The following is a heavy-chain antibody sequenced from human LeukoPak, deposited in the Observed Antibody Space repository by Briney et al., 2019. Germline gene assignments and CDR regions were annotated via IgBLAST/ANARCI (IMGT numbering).Heavy chain of an antibody. CDR2: IYHSGST. CDR1: GYSISSGYY. Sequence: SETLSLTCTVSGYSISSGYYWGWIRQPPGKGLEWIGSIYHSGSTYYNPSLKSRVTISVDTSKNQFSLKLSSVTAPDTAVYYCARGSRAESIPAAMDNWFDPWGQGTLVTVSS. V-gene: IGHV4-38-2*02. CDR3: ARGSRAESIPAAMDNWFDP. D-gene: IGHD2-2*01. J-gene: IGHJ5*02.